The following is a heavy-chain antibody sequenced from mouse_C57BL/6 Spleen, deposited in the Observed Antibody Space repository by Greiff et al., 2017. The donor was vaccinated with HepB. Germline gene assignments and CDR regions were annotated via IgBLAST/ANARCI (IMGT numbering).Heavy chain of an antibody. CDR2: INPYNGGT. CDR1: GYTFTDYY. CDR3: ARGGVYYRNYGDFDY. J-gene: IGHJ2*01. Sequence: EVQLQQSGPVLVKPGASVKMSCKASGYTFTDYYMNWVKQSHGKSLEWIGVINPYNGGTSYNQKFKGKATLTVDKSSSTAYMELNSLTSEDSAVYYCARGGVYYRNYGDFDYWGQGTTLTVSS. D-gene: IGHD2-5*01. V-gene: IGHV1-19*01.